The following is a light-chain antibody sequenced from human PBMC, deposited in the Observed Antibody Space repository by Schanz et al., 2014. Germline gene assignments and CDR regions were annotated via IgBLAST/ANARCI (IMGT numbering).Light chain of an antibody. J-gene: IGKJ2*01. V-gene: IGKV1-39*01. Sequence: DIQMTQSPSSLSASVGDRVTITCRASQSISSYLNWYQQKPGKAPKLLIYAASSLQSGVPSRFSGSGSGTEFTLTISSLQPEDFTTYYCQHLDTYPRTFGQGTKLEIK. CDR3: QHLDTYPRT. CDR1: QSISSY. CDR2: AAS.